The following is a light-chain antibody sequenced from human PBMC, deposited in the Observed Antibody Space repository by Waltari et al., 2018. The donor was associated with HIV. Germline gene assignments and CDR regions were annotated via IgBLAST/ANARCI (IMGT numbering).Light chain of an antibody. CDR3: QQSRSTPLT. V-gene: IGKV1-39*01. Sequence: DIHLSQSPSSLSASVGDTVTITCRASESIYPYLNWFQQTPKKAPKLIIFAASNLESVVPSRFRGRGSGAVFTLTINSLQLGDFATYYCQQSRSTPLTFGGGTRVE. CDR2: AAS. J-gene: IGKJ4*02. CDR1: ESIYPY.